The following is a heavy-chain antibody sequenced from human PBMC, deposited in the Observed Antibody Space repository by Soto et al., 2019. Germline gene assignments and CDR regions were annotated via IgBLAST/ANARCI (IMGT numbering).Heavy chain of an antibody. CDR3: ARDRGGSSTIRPYYYYYGMDV. V-gene: IGHV1-69*06. CDR2: IIPIFGTA. D-gene: IGHD2-2*01. Sequence: QVQLVQSGAEVKKPGSSVKVSCKASGGTFSSYAISWVRQAPGQGLEWMGGIIPIFGTANYAQKFQGRVTITADKSTSTAYMELSSLRSEDTGVYYCARDRGGSSTIRPYYYYYGMDVWGQGTTVTVSS. CDR1: GGTFSSYA. J-gene: IGHJ6*02.